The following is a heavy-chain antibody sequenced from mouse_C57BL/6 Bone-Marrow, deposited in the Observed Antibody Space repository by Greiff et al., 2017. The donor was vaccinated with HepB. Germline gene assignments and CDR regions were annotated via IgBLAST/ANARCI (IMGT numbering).Heavy chain of an antibody. J-gene: IGHJ2*01. Sequence: VQLHQPGAELVKPGASVKLSCKASGYTFTSYWMHWVKQRPGQGLEWIGMIHPNSGSTNYNEKFKSKATLTVDKSSSTVYMQLSSLTSEDSAVYYCASGIHYGSSYFDYWGQGTTLTVSS. CDR3: ASGIHYGSSYFDY. CDR1: GYTFTSYW. CDR2: IHPNSGST. V-gene: IGHV1-64*01. D-gene: IGHD1-1*01.